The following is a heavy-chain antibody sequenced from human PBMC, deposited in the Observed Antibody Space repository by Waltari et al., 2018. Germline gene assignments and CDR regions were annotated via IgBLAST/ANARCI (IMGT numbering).Heavy chain of an antibody. D-gene: IGHD6-19*01. J-gene: IGHJ4*02. CDR2: INHSGSN. V-gene: IGHV4-34*01. CDR3: ARAVTGYFDY. Sequence: QVQLQQWGAGLLKPSETLSLTCAVYGGSFSGYYWSWIRQPPGKGLEWIGEINHSGSNNYNPSRKSRVTISVDTAKNQFSLKLSSVTAADTAVYYCARAVTGYFDYWGQGTLVTVSS. CDR1: GGSFSGYY.